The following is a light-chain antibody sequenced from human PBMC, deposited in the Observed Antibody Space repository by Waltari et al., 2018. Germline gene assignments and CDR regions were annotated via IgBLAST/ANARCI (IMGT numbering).Light chain of an antibody. J-gene: IGLJ2*01. CDR1: ALPKQY. CDR2: KDT. V-gene: IGLV3-25*03. Sequence: SYELTQPPSVSVSPGQTARITCFGDALPKQYSYWYQQKQGQAPQLMIYKDTERTSGIPAQFAGSNSGTTVTLTSTGVHAEDEADYYCQAADASGTLQGVFGGGTKLTVL. CDR3: QAADASGTLQGV.